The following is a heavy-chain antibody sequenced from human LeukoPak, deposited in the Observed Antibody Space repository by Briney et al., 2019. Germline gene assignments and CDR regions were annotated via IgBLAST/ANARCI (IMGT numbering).Heavy chain of an antibody. D-gene: IGHD3-10*01. CDR1: GFTFSSYG. J-gene: IGHJ4*02. CDR2: ISGSGGST. Sequence: PWGSLRLSCAASGFTFSSYGMSWVRQAPGKGLECVSAISGSGGSTYYADSVKGRFTISRDNSKNTLYLQMNSLRAEDTAVYYCAKEILWFGELLPHPTDYWGQGTLVTVSS. CDR3: AKEILWFGELLPHPTDY. V-gene: IGHV3-23*01.